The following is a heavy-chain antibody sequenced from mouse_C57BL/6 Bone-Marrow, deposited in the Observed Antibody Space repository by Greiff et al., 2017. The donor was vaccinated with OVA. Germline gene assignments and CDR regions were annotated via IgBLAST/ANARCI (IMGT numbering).Heavy chain of an antibody. V-gene: IGHV1-82*01. CDR1: GYAFSSSW. J-gene: IGHJ1*03. CDR2: IYPGDGDT. Sequence: VQGVESGPELVKPGASVKISCKASGYAFSSSWMNWVKQRPGKGLEWIGRIYPGDGDTNYNGKFKGKATLTADKSSSTAYMQLSSLTSEDSAVYFCARGGYFDVWGTGTTVTVSS. CDR3: ARGGYFDV.